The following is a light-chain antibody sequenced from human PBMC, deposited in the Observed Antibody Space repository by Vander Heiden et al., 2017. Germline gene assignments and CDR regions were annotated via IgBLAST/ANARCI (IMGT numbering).Light chain of an antibody. CDR2: KDS. Sequence: SYELTQPPSVSVSPAQTARITCSGDALPKQYAYWYQQKPGQAPVLVIYKDSERPSGIPERFSGSSSGTTVTLTISGVQAEDEADYYCQSADSSGTYEVFGGGTKLTVL. CDR3: QSADSSGTYEV. V-gene: IGLV3-25*03. J-gene: IGLJ2*01. CDR1: ALPKQY.